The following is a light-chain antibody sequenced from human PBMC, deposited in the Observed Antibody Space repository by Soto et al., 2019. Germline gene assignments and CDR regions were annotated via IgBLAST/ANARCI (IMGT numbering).Light chain of an antibody. V-gene: IGKV3-20*01. J-gene: IGKJ5*01. CDR1: HSVSSSY. CDR3: QQYNNWPPIT. Sequence: EIVLTQSPGTLSLSPGERATLSCRASHSVSSSYLAWYQQKPGQAPRLLIYGASSRATGIPDRFSGSGSATEFTLTISSLQSEDFAVYYCQQYNNWPPITFGQGTRLEIK. CDR2: GAS.